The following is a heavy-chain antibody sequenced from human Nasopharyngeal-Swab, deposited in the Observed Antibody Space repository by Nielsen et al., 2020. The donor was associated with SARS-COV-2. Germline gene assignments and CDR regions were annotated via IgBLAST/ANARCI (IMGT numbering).Heavy chain of an antibody. Sequence: GESLKTPCAASGFTFSSYWMSWVRQAPGKGLEWVANIKQDGSEKYYVDSVKGRFTISRDNAKNSLYLQMNSLRAEDTAAYYCARVVPAAFDYWGQGTLVTVSS. CDR1: GFTFSSYW. D-gene: IGHD2-2*01. CDR3: ARVVPAAFDY. CDR2: IKQDGSEK. J-gene: IGHJ4*02. V-gene: IGHV3-7*01.